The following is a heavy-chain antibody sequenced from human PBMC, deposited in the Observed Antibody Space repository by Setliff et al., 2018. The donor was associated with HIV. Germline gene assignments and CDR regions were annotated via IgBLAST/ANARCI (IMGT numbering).Heavy chain of an antibody. J-gene: IGHJ5*02. V-gene: IGHV5-51*01. Sequence: PGESLKISCKTSGYEFYGWWIGWVRQKPGKGLEWMGIIYPDDSNTRYSPSFRGQVTTSADMSISTAYLQWSSLQASDTAMYYCVRYSGSSYRSNWFDPWGQGTLVTVSS. CDR2: IYPDDSNT. CDR1: GYEFYGWW. CDR3: VRYSGSSYRSNWFDP. D-gene: IGHD1-26*01.